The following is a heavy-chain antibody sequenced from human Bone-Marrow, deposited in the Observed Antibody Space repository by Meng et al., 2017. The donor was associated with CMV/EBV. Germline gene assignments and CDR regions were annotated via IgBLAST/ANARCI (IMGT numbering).Heavy chain of an antibody. CDR3: VRLMAAHDAFDI. CDR2: ISSSGSTI. D-gene: IGHD5-24*01. Sequence: LSLTCAASGFTFSDYYMSWIRQAPGKGLEWVSYISSSGSTIYYADSVKGRFTISRDNAKNSLYLQMNSLRAEDTAVYYCVRLMAAHDAFDIWGQGTMVTVSS. V-gene: IGHV3-11*04. J-gene: IGHJ3*02. CDR1: GFTFSDYY.